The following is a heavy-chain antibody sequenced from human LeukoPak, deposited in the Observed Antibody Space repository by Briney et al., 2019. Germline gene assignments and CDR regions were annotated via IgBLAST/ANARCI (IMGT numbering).Heavy chain of an antibody. Sequence: SETLSLTCTVSGGSVSSYFWSWIRQPPGKGLEWIGYIYYSGSTNYNPSLESRVTISVDTSKNQFSLRLSSVSAADTAVYYCARHVSLLRRFDPWGQGTLVTVSS. CDR2: IYYSGST. V-gene: IGHV4-59*08. J-gene: IGHJ5*02. CDR3: ARHVSLLRRFDP. D-gene: IGHD3-3*01. CDR1: GGSVSSYF.